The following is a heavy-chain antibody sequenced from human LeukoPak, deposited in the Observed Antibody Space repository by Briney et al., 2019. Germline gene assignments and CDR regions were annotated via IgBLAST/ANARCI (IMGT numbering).Heavy chain of an antibody. J-gene: IGHJ4*02. CDR1: GFTFSSYS. CDR2: ISSSSSYI. Sequence: GGSLRLSCAASGFTFSSYSMNWVRQAPGKGLEWVSSISSSSSYIYYADSVKGRFTISRDNAKNSLFLEMNSLRDEDTAMYYCARVLLESGLGSFYRPLDYWGQGTLVTVSS. V-gene: IGHV3-21*01. D-gene: IGHD3-10*01. CDR3: ARVLLESGLGSFYRPLDY.